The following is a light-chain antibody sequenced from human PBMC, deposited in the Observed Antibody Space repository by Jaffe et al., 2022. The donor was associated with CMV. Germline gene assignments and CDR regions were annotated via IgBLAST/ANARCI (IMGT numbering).Light chain of an antibody. J-gene: IGLJ2*01. CDR3: SSYAGSNNVI. CDR1: SSDVGGYNY. CDR2: EVS. Sequence: QSALTQPPSASGSPGQSVTISCTGTSSDVGGYNYVSWYQQHPGKAPKLMIYEVSKRPSGVPDRFSGSKSGNTASLTVSGLQAADEADYYCSSYAGSNNVIFGGGTILTVL. V-gene: IGLV2-8*01.